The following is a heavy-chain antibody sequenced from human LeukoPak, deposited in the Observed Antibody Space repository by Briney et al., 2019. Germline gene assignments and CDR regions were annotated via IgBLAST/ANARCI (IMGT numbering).Heavy chain of an antibody. Sequence: GGSLRLSCAASGFTFSSYWMSWVRQAPGKGLEWVANIKQDGSEKYYVDSVKGRFTISRDNAKNSLYLQMNSLRAEDTAVYYCVREILVVVVPAAKGPQNYYGMDVWGQGTTVTVSS. J-gene: IGHJ6*02. V-gene: IGHV3-7*01. CDR1: GFTFSSYW. D-gene: IGHD2-2*01. CDR2: IKQDGSEK. CDR3: VREILVVVVPAAKGPQNYYGMDV.